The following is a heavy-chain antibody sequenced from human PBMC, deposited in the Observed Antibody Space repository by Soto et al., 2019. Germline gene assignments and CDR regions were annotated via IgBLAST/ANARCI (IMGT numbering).Heavy chain of an antibody. V-gene: IGHV4-59*08. Sequence: QVQLQESGPGLVKPSETLSLTCTVSGGSISSYYWSWIRQPPGKGLEWIGYIYFSGSTIYNPSLKSRVTISVDTSKNQFSLKLSSVTAADTAVYYCARHTGWNYLDVWGTGTTVTVSS. D-gene: IGHD4-17*01. CDR3: ARHTGWNYLDV. J-gene: IGHJ6*03. CDR1: GGSISSYY. CDR2: IYFSGST.